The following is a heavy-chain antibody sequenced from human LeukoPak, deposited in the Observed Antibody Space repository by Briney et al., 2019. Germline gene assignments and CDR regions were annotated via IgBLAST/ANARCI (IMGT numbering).Heavy chain of an antibody. D-gene: IGHD1-26*01. Sequence: PGGSLRLSCAAPGFSVSSNFMTWVRQAPGKGLEWVSVIFSGGSTYYADSVKGRFTISRDNSKNTLYLQMNSLRAEDTAVYYCARGRRWDLLVSLIDASDIWGQGTMVTVSS. J-gene: IGHJ3*02. CDR3: ARGRRWDLLVSLIDASDI. CDR2: IFSGGST. CDR1: GFSVSSNF. V-gene: IGHV3-53*01.